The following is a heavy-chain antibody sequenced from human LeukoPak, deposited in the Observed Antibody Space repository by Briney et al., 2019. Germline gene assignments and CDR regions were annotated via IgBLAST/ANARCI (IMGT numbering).Heavy chain of an antibody. CDR3: AKTLSSYGGSDY. V-gene: IGHV3-23*01. Sequence: PGGSLRLSCAASGFTFSSIAMTWVRQAPGKGLQWVSAIGSNGADTYYADSVKGRFTISRDNSKNTLYLQMNSLRAEDTAVYYCAKTLSSYGGSDYWGQGTLVTVSS. J-gene: IGHJ4*02. D-gene: IGHD4-23*01. CDR2: IGSNGADT. CDR1: GFTFSSIA.